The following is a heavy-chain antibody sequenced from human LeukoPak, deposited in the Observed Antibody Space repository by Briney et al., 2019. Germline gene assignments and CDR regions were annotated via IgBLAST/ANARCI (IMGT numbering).Heavy chain of an antibody. D-gene: IGHD4-23*01. CDR2: INPSGGST. V-gene: IGHV1-46*01. J-gene: IGHJ6*02. Sequence: ASVKVSCKASGYTFTSYYMHWVRQAPGQGLEWMGIINPSGGSTSYAQKFQGRVTMTRDTSTSIVYMELSSLRSEDTAVYYCARDGGGNSITYYYYGMDVWGQGTTVTVSS. CDR3: ARDGGGNSITYYYYGMDV. CDR1: GYTFTSYY.